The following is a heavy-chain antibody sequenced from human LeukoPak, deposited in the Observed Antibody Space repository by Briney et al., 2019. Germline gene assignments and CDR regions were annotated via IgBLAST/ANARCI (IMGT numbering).Heavy chain of an antibody. CDR3: ARVPGGIAAAGLNWFDP. D-gene: IGHD6-13*01. CDR2: IYYSGST. V-gene: IGHV4-59*01. J-gene: IGHJ5*02. Sequence: SETLSLTCTVSGGSISSYYWSWIRQPPGKGLERIGYIYYSGSTNYNPSLKSRVTISVDTSKNQFSLKLSSVTAADTAVYYCARVPGGIAAAGLNWFDPWGQGTLVTVSS. CDR1: GGSISSYY.